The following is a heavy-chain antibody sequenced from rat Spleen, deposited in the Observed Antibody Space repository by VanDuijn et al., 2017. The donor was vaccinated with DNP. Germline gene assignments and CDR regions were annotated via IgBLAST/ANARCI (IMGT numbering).Heavy chain of an antibody. V-gene: IGHV3-1*01. CDR2: INSSGST. J-gene: IGHJ2*01. CDR3: ARYTTGVDY. CDR1: GFSITSNY. D-gene: IGHD1-11*01. Sequence: EVQLQESGPGLVKPSQSLSLTCSVTGFSITSNYWGWIRKLPGNKMEWIGYINSSGSTVYNPSLKSRISISRDTSKNQFFLQLNSVTTEDTATYYCARYTTGVDYWGQGVMVTVSS.